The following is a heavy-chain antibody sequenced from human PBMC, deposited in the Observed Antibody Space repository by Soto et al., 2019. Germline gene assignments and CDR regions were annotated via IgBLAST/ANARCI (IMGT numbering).Heavy chain of an antibody. CDR3: ARGTPFMITFGGVINAFDI. Sequence: QVQLVQSGAEVKKPGASVKVSCKASGYTFTGYYMHWVRQAPGQGLEWMGWINPNSGVTNYAQKLQGWVTMTRDTSISTAYMELSRLRSDDTAVYYCARGTPFMITFGGVINAFDIWGQGTMVTVSS. CDR2: INPNSGVT. J-gene: IGHJ3*02. D-gene: IGHD3-16*01. CDR1: GYTFTGYY. V-gene: IGHV1-2*04.